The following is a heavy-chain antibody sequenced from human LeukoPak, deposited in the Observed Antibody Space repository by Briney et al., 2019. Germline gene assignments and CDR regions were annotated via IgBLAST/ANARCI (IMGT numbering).Heavy chain of an antibody. CDR1: GGSFSGYY. Sequence: SETLSLTCAVYGGSFSGYYWSWIRQPPGKGLEWIGEINHSGSTNYNPSLKSRATISVDTSKNQFSLKLSSVTAADTAVYYCARGPRRGYAYYFDYWGQGTLVTVSS. CDR2: INHSGST. J-gene: IGHJ4*02. V-gene: IGHV4-34*01. CDR3: ARGPRRGYAYYFDY. D-gene: IGHD2-2*01.